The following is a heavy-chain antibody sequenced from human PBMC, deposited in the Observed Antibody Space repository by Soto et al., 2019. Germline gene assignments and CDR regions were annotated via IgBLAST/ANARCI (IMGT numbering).Heavy chain of an antibody. J-gene: IGHJ4*02. Sequence: EVQLLESGGDLVQRGGSLRLSCAASGFTFSGYGMSWVRQAPGKGLEWVSSITSSGSNTYYVDSVKGRFTISRDNYKNTLYLQMNNRPVENTAVYYCAKEQGRVAAAPDYWGQGTLVTVSS. CDR1: GFTFSGYG. CDR3: AKEQGRVAAAPDY. CDR2: ITSSGSNT. D-gene: IGHD6-13*01. V-gene: IGHV3-23*01.